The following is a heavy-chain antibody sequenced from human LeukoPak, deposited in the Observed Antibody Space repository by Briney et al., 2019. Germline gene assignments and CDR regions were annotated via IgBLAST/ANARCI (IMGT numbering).Heavy chain of an antibody. Sequence: GASVKVSCKASGYTFTGYYMHWVRQAPGQGLEWMGWINPNSGGTNYAQKFQGRVTMTRDMSTSTFYMELSSLRFEDTAVYYCARGPHRRTYDRDNWFDPWGQGTLVTVSS. D-gene: IGHD3-10*02. CDR1: GYTFTGYY. J-gene: IGHJ5*02. V-gene: IGHV1-2*02. CDR2: INPNSGGT. CDR3: ARGPHRRTYDRDNWFDP.